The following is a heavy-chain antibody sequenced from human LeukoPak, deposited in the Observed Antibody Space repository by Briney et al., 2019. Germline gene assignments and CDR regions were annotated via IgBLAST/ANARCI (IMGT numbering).Heavy chain of an antibody. CDR1: GGSISPYY. V-gene: IGHV4-59*08. D-gene: IGHD3-10*01. Sequence: SETLSLTCTVSGGSISPYYWSWMRQAPGTGLEWIGNIFYRGSTNYNASLQSRISISVDTSKNQFSLSLSSVTAADTAVYYCARLLAGEYDPFDIWGQGTMVTVS. CDR2: IFYRGST. CDR3: ARLLAGEYDPFDI. J-gene: IGHJ3*02.